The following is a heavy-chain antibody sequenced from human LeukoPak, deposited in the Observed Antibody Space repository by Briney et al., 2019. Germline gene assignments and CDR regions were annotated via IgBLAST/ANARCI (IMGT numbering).Heavy chain of an antibody. Sequence: GGSLRLSCAASGFTFSSYGMSWVRQAPGKGLEWVSAISGSGGSTYYADSVKGRFTVSRDNSKNTLYLQMNSLRAEDTAVYYCAISMGANYYVTSGYSPFDYWGQGNLVTVSS. CDR1: GFTFSSYG. V-gene: IGHV3-23*01. D-gene: IGHD3-22*01. CDR2: ISGSGGST. CDR3: AISMGANYYVTSGYSPFDY. J-gene: IGHJ4*02.